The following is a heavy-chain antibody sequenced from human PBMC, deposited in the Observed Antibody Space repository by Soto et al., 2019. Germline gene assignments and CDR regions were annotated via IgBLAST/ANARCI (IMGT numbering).Heavy chain of an antibody. Sequence: SETLSLTCTVSGGSISSGDYYWSLIRQPPGKGLEWIGYIYYSGSTYYNPSLKSRVTISVDTSKNQFSLKLSSVTAADTAVYYCARGIQLWPRFDPWGQGTLVTV. CDR2: IYYSGST. CDR1: GGSISSGDYY. J-gene: IGHJ5*02. V-gene: IGHV4-30-4*01. D-gene: IGHD5-18*01. CDR3: ARGIQLWPRFDP.